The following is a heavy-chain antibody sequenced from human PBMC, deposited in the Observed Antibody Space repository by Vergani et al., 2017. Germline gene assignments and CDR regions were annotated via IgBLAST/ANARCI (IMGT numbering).Heavy chain of an antibody. D-gene: IGHD4-11*01. CDR1: GFTFTNYP. CDR2: ISYDGDRR. CDR3: AKDLSYSTAWPHFDC. J-gene: IGHJ4*02. Sequence: VQMVESGGGLVKPGGSLRLSCAASGFTFTNYPMHWVRQAPGKGLEWMEMISYDGDRRDYGDFAKGRFTISRDSSKAVYLQMTSMRVEDTAMYFYAKDLSYSTAWPHFDCRGQGTLVTVSS. V-gene: IGHV3-30*04.